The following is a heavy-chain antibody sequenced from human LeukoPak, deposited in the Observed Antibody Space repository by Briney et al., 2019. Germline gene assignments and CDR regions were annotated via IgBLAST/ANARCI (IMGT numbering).Heavy chain of an antibody. CDR2: ITPSGGT. D-gene: IGHD5-24*01. CDR1: GYTFPSYA. Sequence: ASVKVSCKASGYTFPSYAIHWVRPAPGQGLDWMGWITPSGGTNYPQKFQGRGAITWDTSITTAYMDLSRLTSDDTAVYYGARDRYGDGFAHLDYWGQGALVTVSS. J-gene: IGHJ4*02. CDR3: ARDRYGDGFAHLDY. V-gene: IGHV1-2*02.